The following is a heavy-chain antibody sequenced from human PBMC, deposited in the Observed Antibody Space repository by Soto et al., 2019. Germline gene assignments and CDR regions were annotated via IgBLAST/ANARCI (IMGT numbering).Heavy chain of an antibody. J-gene: IGHJ6*02. D-gene: IGHD3-10*01. CDR1: GGATKSGDYY. CDR3: ATAPGRYYHGMDV. Sequence: LSLTCSASGGATKSGDYYGCWIRQSPGKGLEWIGYFYDSGSTYINPSLKSRDSMSLDTTKKQFALHLSSVTAADTAVYYCATAPGRYYHGMDVWGQGTKVTVSS. CDR2: FYDSGST. V-gene: IGHV4-30-4*01.